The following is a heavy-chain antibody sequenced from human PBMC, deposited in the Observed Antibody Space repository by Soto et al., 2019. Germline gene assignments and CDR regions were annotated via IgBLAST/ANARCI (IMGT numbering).Heavy chain of an antibody. J-gene: IGHJ4*02. D-gene: IGHD3-10*01. V-gene: IGHV4-59*01. CDR2: IYYSGST. CDR3: ARAPRGNYGYPSYFDY. Sequence: LSLTCTVSGGSISSYDWSWIRQPPGKGLEWIGYIYYSGSTNYNPSLKSRVTISVDTSKNQFSLKLSSVTAADTAVYYCARAPRGNYGYPSYFDYWGQGTLVTVSS. CDR1: GGSISSYD.